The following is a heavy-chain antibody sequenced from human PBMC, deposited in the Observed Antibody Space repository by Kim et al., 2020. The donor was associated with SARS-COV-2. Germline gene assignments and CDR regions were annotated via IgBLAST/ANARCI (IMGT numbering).Heavy chain of an antibody. CDR1: GGSISSSSYY. CDR2: IYYSGST. CDR3: ARGRVRLGELSLYHSEMLY. J-gene: IGHJ4*02. V-gene: IGHV4-39*01. Sequence: SETLSLTCTVSGGSISSSSYYWGWIRQPPGKGLEWIGSIYYSGSTYYNPSLKSRVTISVDTSKNQFSLKLSSVTAADTAVYYWARGRVRLGELSLYHSEMLYWGQGTLVTVSS. D-gene: IGHD3-16*02.